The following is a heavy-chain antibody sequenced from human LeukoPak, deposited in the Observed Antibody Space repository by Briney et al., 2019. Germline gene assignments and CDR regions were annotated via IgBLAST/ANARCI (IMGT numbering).Heavy chain of an antibody. CDR1: GYTFTSYG. J-gene: IGHJ4*02. V-gene: IGHV1-18*01. CDR3: AKDVVRVGATGIFDY. CDR2: ISAYNGNT. Sequence: GASVKVSCKDSGYTFTSYGISWVRQAPGQGLEWMGWISAYNGNTNYAQKLQGRVTMTTDTSTSTAYMELRSLRSDDTAVYYCAKDVVRVGATGIFDYWGQGTLVTVSS. D-gene: IGHD1-26*01.